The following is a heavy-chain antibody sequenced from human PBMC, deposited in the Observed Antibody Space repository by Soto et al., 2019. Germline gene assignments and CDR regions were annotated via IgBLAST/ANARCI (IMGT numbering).Heavy chain of an antibody. D-gene: IGHD3-3*01. J-gene: IGHJ5*02. CDR2: ISSSSSYI. V-gene: IGHV3-21*01. CDR3: ARDLVRYYDFWSGLPQRTWFDP. CDR1: GFTFSSYS. Sequence: EVQLVESGGGLVKPGGSLRLSCAASGFTFSSYSMNWVRQAPGKGLEWVSSISSSSSYIYYADSVKGRFTISRDNDKNSLYLQRNSLSAEDTDVYYCARDLVRYYDFWSGLPQRTWFDPWGQGTLVTVSS.